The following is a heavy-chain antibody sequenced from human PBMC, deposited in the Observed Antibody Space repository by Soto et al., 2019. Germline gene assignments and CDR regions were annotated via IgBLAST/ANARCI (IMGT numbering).Heavy chain of an antibody. J-gene: IGHJ4*02. CDR3: ARGGGSGVKYVWGSYRQLNFDY. Sequence: ASVKVSCTASGYTFTSYFMHWVRQAPGQGLEWMGIINPSGGSTSYAQKFQGRVTMTRDTSTSTVYMELSSLRSEDTAVYYCARGGGSGVKYVWGSYRQLNFDYWGQGTLVTVSS. CDR1: GYTFTSYF. D-gene: IGHD3-16*02. CDR2: INPSGGST. V-gene: IGHV1-46*01.